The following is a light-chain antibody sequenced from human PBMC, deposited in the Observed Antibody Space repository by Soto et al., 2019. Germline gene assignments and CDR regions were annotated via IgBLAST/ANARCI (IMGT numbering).Light chain of an antibody. V-gene: IGLV1-51*01. J-gene: IGLJ2*01. Sequence: QSVLTQPPSVSAAPGQKVTVSCSGGTSKIGNNFVSWYQQLPGTAPKLLIYDDTKRPSGIPDRFSGSKSGTSATLGITGLQTGDEADYYCGTWDSSLSVVVFGGGTKLTVL. CDR3: GTWDSSLSVVV. CDR2: DDT. CDR1: TSKIGNNF.